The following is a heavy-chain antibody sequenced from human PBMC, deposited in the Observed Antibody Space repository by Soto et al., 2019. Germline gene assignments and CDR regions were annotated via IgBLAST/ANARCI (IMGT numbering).Heavy chain of an antibody. J-gene: IGHJ4*02. Sequence: EVQLVESGGGLVKPGRSLRLSCTASGFTFSTYWMDWVRQTPGKGLEWVANINQDGSEKNYVDSVKGRFTIYRDNAKNSLYLQMSSLTAEDSALYYCSRSLNSWGQGTLVTVSS. CDR1: GFTFSTYW. CDR2: INQDGSEK. V-gene: IGHV3-7*01. CDR3: SRSLNS.